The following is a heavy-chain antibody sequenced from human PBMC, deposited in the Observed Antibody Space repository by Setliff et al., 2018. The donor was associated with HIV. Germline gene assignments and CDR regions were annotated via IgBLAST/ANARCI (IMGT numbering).Heavy chain of an antibody. Sequence: GGSLRLSCTTSGFTFSAYTMNWVRQAPGKGLEWVSSIPSSSSYIYYADSVKGRFTIARDNAKNSLYLQMNSLKAEDTAVYYCAREALAAAADSAAFDYWGQGTLVTVSS. D-gene: IGHD6-13*01. CDR1: GFTFSAYT. CDR3: AREALAAAADSAAFDY. V-gene: IGHV3-21*01. CDR2: IPSSSSYI. J-gene: IGHJ4*02.